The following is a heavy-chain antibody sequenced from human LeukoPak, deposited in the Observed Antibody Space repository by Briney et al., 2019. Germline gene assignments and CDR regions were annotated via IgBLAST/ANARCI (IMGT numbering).Heavy chain of an antibody. CDR1: GFTFDDYA. V-gene: IGHV3-9*01. D-gene: IGHD5-18*01. Sequence: GGSLRLSCAASGFTFDDYAMHWVRQAPGKGLEWVSGISWNSGSIGYADSVKGRFTISRDNAKNSLYLQMNSLRAEDTALYYCAKDIGYSYGHNYYFDYWDQGTLVTVSS. CDR3: AKDIGYSYGHNYYFDY. J-gene: IGHJ4*02. CDR2: ISWNSGSI.